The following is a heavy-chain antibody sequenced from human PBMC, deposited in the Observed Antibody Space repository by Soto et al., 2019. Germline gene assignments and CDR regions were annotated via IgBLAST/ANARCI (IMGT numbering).Heavy chain of an antibody. J-gene: IGHJ4*02. V-gene: IGHV1-46*01. D-gene: IGHD2-21*01. Sequence: QVQLLQSGAEGKKPGASVKVSCKASGYTFTKFYMHWVRQAPGQGLEWMGIINPTNNKTTYAQRFQGRVTMAWDTSTTTVYMELTSLRIEDTAVYFCLLGGGNYWGQGTLVSVSS. CDR3: LLGGGNY. CDR1: GYTFTKFY. CDR2: INPTNNKT.